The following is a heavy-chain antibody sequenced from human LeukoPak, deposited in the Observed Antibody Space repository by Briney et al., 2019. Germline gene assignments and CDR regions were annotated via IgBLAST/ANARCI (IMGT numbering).Heavy chain of an antibody. V-gene: IGHV3-30*02. CDR3: ARFFGGSSSFDY. Sequence: PGGSLRLSYAASGFTFSSYGMHWVRQAPGKGLDWVSFIRYDGSNKYYADSVKGRFTISRDNAKNSLYLQMNSLRTDDTAVYYCARFFGGSSSFDYWGQGTLVTVSS. CDR2: IRYDGSNK. D-gene: IGHD1-26*01. J-gene: IGHJ4*02. CDR1: GFTFSSYG.